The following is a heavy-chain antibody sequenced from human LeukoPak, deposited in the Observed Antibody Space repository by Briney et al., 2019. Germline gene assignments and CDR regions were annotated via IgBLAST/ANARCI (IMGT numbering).Heavy chain of an antibody. Sequence: ESGPALVKPTQTLTLTCTFSGFSLSTSGMCVSWIRQPPGKALEWLARIHWDDDEFYSTSLKTRLTISKDTSKNQVVLTMTNMDPVDTATYYCARMYNIGWYGSESAFDVWGQGTMVTVSS. V-gene: IGHV2-70*17. J-gene: IGHJ3*01. D-gene: IGHD6-19*01. CDR3: ARMYNIGWYGSESAFDV. CDR2: IHWDDDE. CDR1: GFSLSTSGMC.